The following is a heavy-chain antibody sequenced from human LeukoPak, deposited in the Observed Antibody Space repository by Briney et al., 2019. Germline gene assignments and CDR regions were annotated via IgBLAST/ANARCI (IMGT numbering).Heavy chain of an antibody. J-gene: IGHJ4*02. Sequence: SVKVSCKASGGTFSSYAISWVRQAPGQGLEWMGRIIPIFGTANYAQKFQGRVTITTDESTSTAYMELSSLRSEDTAVYYCAREDNMVRGVVVYWGQGTLVTVSS. CDR1: GGTFSSYA. D-gene: IGHD3-10*01. CDR3: AREDNMVRGVVVY. V-gene: IGHV1-69*05. CDR2: IIPIFGTA.